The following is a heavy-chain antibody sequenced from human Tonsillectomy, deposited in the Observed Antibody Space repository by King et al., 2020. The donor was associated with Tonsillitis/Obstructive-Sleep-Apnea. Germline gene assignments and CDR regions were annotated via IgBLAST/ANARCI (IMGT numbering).Heavy chain of an antibody. Sequence: VTLKESGPVLVKPTETLTLTCAVSGFSLSNVGMGVSWIRQPPGKALEWLAHMFSNDEKSYSTSLKSRLTISKDTSKSQVGLTMTNLDPVDTGTYYCARIRAAGAGRTPWFDPWGQGTLVTVSS. CDR1: GFSLSNVGMG. V-gene: IGHV2-26*01. CDR3: ARIRAAGAGRTPWFDP. D-gene: IGHD6-19*01. J-gene: IGHJ5*02. CDR2: MFSNDEK.